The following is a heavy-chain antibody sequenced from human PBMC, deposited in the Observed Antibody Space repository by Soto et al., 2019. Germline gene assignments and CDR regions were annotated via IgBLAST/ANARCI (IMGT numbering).Heavy chain of an antibody. V-gene: IGHV3-73*01. CDR2: IRSKANSYAT. D-gene: IGHD3-10*01. CDR1: GFTFSGSA. J-gene: IGHJ4*02. CDR3: ASMVRGDPIS. Sequence: EVQLVESGGGLVQPGGSLKLSCAASGFTFSGSAMHWVRQASGKGLEWVGRIRSKANSYATAYAASVKGRFTISRDDSKNTEYLQMNSLKTEDTAVYYCASMVRGDPISWGQGTLVTVSS.